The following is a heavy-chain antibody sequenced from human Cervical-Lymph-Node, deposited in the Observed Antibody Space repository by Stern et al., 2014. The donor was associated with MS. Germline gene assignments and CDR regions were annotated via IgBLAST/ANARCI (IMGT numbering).Heavy chain of an antibody. V-gene: IGHV1-69*01. J-gene: IGHJ5*02. CDR1: GGTFSDSS. Sequence: VQLVESGAEVKKPGSSVKVSCKASGGTFSDSSISWVRQAPGQGLEWVGGIIPIIGAADYGERFQGRVTLTADASTGTAYMEMTILTSEDTAVYYCARGAYCGGDCYWGWHDLWGQGTLVTVSS. CDR2: IIPIIGAA. CDR3: ARGAYCGGDCYWGWHDL. D-gene: IGHD2-21*02.